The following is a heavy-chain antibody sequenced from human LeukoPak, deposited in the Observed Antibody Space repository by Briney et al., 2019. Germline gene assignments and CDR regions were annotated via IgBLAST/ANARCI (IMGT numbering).Heavy chain of an antibody. V-gene: IGHV4-39*07. CDR2: IYHSGST. J-gene: IGHJ3*02. CDR3: ARAGYCSGGSCYMMGAFDI. D-gene: IGHD2-15*01. CDR1: GGSISSSSYY. Sequence: SETLSLTCTVSGGSISSSSYYWGWIRQPPGKGLEWIGEIYHSGSTNYNPSLKSRVTISVDKSKNQFSLKLSSVTAADTAVYYCARAGYCSGGSCYMMGAFDIWGQGTMVTVSS.